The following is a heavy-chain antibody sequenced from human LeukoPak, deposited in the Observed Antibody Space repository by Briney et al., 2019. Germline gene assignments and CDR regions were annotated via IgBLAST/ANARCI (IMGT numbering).Heavy chain of an antibody. J-gene: IGHJ4*02. D-gene: IGHD3-10*01. CDR1: GFTFSSYS. V-gene: IGHV3-21*04. CDR2: ISSSSSNI. Sequence: GGSLRLSCAASGFTFSSYSMNWVRQAPGKGLEWVSSISSSSSNIYYADSVKGRFTISRDNAKNSLYLQMNSLRAEDTAVYYCAKGGWFGELLSYFDYWGQGTLVTVSS. CDR3: AKGGWFGELLSYFDY.